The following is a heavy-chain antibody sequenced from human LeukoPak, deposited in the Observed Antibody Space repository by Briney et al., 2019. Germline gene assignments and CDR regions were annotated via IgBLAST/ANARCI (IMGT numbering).Heavy chain of an antibody. CDR3: VSNNYNTSLRGRVTISVDTSKKQCSLKLSALTAADTAVYYGGRQYCRSASCYPNSDY. J-gene: IGHJ4*02. CDR2: IYYSGSP. CDR1: VGSIRICY. D-gene: IGHD3-3*01. V-gene: IGHV4-59*08. Sequence: RSDTLSLTCTLSVGSIRICYGSWIRQSPGKGLECIGYIYYSGSPNYNPSRKSPVTISVDTSQNQFSLKQRSATAAGPAVYYFVSNNYNTSLRGRVTISVDTSKKQCSLKLSALTAADTAVYYGGRQYCRSASCYPNSDYWGQGNLVTVSS.